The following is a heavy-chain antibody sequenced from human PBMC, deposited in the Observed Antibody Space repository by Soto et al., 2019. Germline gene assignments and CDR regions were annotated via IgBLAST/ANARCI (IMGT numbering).Heavy chain of an antibody. D-gene: IGHD1-26*01. V-gene: IGHV3-23*01. J-gene: IGHJ4*02. Sequence: EVQLLESGGDLVQPGGSLRLSCAASGFTFSSYAMSWVRQAPGKGLQWVSAISPGGGSTYFADSVKGRFTISRDNSKNSLYLQMNSRGPVETAVYYCATSRSGSNRRKLDYWGQGTLVTVSS. CDR2: ISPGGGST. CDR3: ATSRSGSNRRKLDY. CDR1: GFTFSSYA.